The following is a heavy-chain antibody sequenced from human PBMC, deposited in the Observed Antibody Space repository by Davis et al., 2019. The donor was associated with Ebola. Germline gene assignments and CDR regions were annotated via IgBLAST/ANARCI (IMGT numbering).Heavy chain of an antibody. J-gene: IGHJ6*02. CDR2: LSGSGTYT. D-gene: IGHD6-13*01. Sequence: GESLKISCAASGFTFSDYYMTWIRQAPGKGLEWVSYLSGSGTYTNSADSVKGRFTISRDNAKNSLYLQMNSLRAEDTAVYYCAKEGGSSSWLYYYGMDVWGQGTTVTVSS. V-gene: IGHV3-11*06. CDR3: AKEGGSSSWLYYYGMDV. CDR1: GFTFSDYY.